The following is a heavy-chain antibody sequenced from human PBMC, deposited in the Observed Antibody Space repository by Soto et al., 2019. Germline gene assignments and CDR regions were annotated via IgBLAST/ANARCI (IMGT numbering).Heavy chain of an antibody. D-gene: IGHD1-26*01. V-gene: IGHV3-30*18. CDR2: ISSDGSSK. CDR1: GFTLTNNG. CDR3: AKDRGLAESGRWSHYYYCMDV. J-gene: IGHJ6*02. Sequence: QVQLLESGGGVVQPGRSLRLSCVASGFTLTNNGMHWVRQAPGQGLEWVAVISSDGSSKYYGDSVRGRFTISRDNSKNTLFLEMNSLRSEDTAVYYCAKDRGLAESGRWSHYYYCMDVWGQGPTVTVSS.